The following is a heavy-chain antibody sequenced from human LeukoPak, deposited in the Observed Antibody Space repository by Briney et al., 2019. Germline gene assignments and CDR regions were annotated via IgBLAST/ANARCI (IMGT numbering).Heavy chain of an antibody. D-gene: IGHD6-19*01. CDR2: IYSGGST. J-gene: IGHJ4*02. CDR1: GFTVSSNY. CDR3: ARDDIAVAGFDY. V-gene: IGHV3-53*01. Sequence: GGSLRLSCAASGFTVSSNYMSWVRQAPGKGLEWVSVIYSGGSTYYADSVKGRFTISRDNSKNTLYLRMNSLRAEDTAVYYCARDDIAVAGFDYWGKGTLVTVSS.